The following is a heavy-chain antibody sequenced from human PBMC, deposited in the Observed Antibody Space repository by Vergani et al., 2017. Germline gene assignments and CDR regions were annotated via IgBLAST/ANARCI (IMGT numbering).Heavy chain of an antibody. J-gene: IGHJ6*03. CDR3: ARDFLTRVTTLDYYYMGV. CDR1: GFSFTTYA. V-gene: IGHV3-23*01. D-gene: IGHD1-1*01. CDR2: INTNGDYT. Sequence: EVQLLESGGDLVQPGGSLRLSCAASGFSFTTYAMSWVRQAPGKGLEWVSTINTNGDYTRYGDSVKGRFTISRDNSKNTLYLEMNALRAEDTAVYYCARDFLTRVTTLDYYYMGVWGKGTTVTVSS.